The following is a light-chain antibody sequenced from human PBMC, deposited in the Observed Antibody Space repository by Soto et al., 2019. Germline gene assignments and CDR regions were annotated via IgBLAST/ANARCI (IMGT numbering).Light chain of an antibody. J-gene: IGLJ2*01. Sequence: QSVLTQPRSVSGSPGQSVTISCTGTSSDVGAYNFVSWYQHNPGKAPKLMIFDVSARPSGVPDRFSGSKSANTASLTISGLQTEDEADYYCCSYAGTYIPIFGGGTQLNVL. CDR1: SSDVGAYNF. CDR2: DVS. CDR3: CSYAGTYIPI. V-gene: IGLV2-11*01.